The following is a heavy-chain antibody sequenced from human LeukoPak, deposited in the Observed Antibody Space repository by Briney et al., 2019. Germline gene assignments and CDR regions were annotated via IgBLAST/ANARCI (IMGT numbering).Heavy chain of an antibody. Sequence: SETLSLTCTVSGGSIRSYYWSWIRQPPGKGLEWIGYSYYSGNTNYNPSLTSRVTMSVDTSKNQFSLNLTSVTAADTAVYYCARGRYFDWLFDYWGQGTLVTVS. CDR2: SYYSGNT. J-gene: IGHJ4*02. CDR3: ARGRYFDWLFDY. CDR1: GGSIRSYY. V-gene: IGHV4-59*01. D-gene: IGHD3-9*01.